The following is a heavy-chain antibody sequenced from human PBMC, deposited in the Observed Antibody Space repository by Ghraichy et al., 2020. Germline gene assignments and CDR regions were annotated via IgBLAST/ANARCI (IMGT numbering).Heavy chain of an antibody. CDR2: IYSDGSDT. CDR1: GFTFSSYW. D-gene: IGHD3-22*01. J-gene: IGHJ3*01. Sequence: GGSLRLSCSASGFTFSSYWMHWVRQAPGKGLVWVSRIYSDGSDTSYADSVKGRFTISRDTARNTLYLQMNSLRVEDTAMYYCARDFDSSGYSYWGQGTMVTVSS. V-gene: IGHV3-74*01. CDR3: ARDFDSSGYSY.